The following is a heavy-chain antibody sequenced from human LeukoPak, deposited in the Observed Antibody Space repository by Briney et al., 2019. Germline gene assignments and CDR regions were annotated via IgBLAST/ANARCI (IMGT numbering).Heavy chain of an antibody. J-gene: IGHJ5*02. D-gene: IGHD3-3*01. CDR1: GGSISSYY. V-gene: IGHV4-59*12. CDR2: IYYSGST. Sequence: SETLSLTCTVSGGSISSYYWSWIRQPPGKGLEWIGYIYYSGSTNYNPSLKSRVTISVDTSKNQFSLKLSSVTAADTAVYYCARDQDFWSGFRGNNNWFDPWGQGTLVTVSS. CDR3: ARDQDFWSGFRGNNNWFDP.